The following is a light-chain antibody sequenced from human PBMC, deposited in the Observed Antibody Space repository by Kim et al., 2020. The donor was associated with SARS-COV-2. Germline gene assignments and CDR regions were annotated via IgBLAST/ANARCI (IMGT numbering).Light chain of an antibody. J-gene: IGLJ2*01. CDR2: DNT. CDR3: QSFDFRLREGV. V-gene: IGLV1-40*01. CDR1: SSNLGAGYE. Sequence: QSVLTQPPSVSGAPGQNVTVSCAGSSSNLGAGYEVHWYQHLPGKAPKLLIYDNTNRPSGVPDRFSGSQSGTSASLAITGLQAEDDGVYYCQSFDFRLREGVFGG.